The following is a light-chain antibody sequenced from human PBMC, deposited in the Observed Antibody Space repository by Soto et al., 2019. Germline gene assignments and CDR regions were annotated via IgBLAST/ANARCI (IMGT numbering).Light chain of an antibody. Sequence: EIVLTQSPATLSLSQGESATLSCRASQSVSNYYLARYQQKPAQAPRLLIYGASNRATSIPDRFSGSGSGTDFTLTISRLEGEDFAVYYCQQYGSSGTFGQGTKVDIK. CDR2: GAS. CDR3: QQYGSSGT. V-gene: IGKV3-20*01. J-gene: IGKJ1*01. CDR1: QSVSNYY.